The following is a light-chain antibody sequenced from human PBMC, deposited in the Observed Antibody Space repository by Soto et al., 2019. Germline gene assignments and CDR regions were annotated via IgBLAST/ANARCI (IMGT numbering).Light chain of an antibody. V-gene: IGKV1-39*01. CDR1: QSIATY. J-gene: IGKJ1*01. CDR3: QQSYSILWT. Sequence: DIEMTQSPSSLSVSVGDSVTINCRTSQSIATYLNWYQQKPGKAPKLLIYAASSLQSGVPSRFSGSGSGTEFTLTFTSLRPDDFATYYCQQSYSILWTFGQGTKVEIK. CDR2: AAS.